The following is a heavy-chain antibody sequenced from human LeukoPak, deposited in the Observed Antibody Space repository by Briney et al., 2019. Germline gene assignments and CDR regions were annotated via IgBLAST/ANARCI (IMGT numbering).Heavy chain of an antibody. CDR3: AREESYYDMDV. V-gene: IGHV3-48*03. CDR2: ISSSGSTI. CDR1: GFTFSSYE. J-gene: IGHJ6*04. Sequence: GGSLRLSCAASGFTFSSYEMNWVRQAPGKGLEWVSYISSSGSTIYYADSVKGRFTISRDNGKNSLYLQMNSLRAEDTAVYYCAREESYYDMDVWGKGTTVTGSS.